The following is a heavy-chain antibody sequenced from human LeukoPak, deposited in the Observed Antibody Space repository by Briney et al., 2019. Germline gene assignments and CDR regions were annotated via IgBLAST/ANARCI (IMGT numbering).Heavy chain of an antibody. CDR1: GFTFSSYA. J-gene: IGHJ4*02. V-gene: IGHV3-30*07. Sequence: GGSLRLSCTASGFTFSSYAMHWVRQAPGKGLEWVAVISYDGSNKYYADSVKGRFRISRDNSENTLSLEMSSLRAEDAAVYYCAKDLGSSFEYVWGINRYSPSFDYWGQGTLVTVSS. CDR2: ISYDGSNK. CDR3: AKDLGSSFEYVWGINRYSPSFDY. D-gene: IGHD3-16*02.